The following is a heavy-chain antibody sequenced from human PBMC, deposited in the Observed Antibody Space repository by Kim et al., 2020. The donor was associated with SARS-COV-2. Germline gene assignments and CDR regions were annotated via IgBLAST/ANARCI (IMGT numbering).Heavy chain of an antibody. D-gene: IGHD6-19*01. CDR3: ATYPAVYSSGWYPY. V-gene: IGHV1-24*01. Sequence: AQKFQGRVTMTADTSTDTAYMELSSLRSEDTAVYYCATYPAVYSSGWYPYWGQGTLVTVSS. J-gene: IGHJ4*02.